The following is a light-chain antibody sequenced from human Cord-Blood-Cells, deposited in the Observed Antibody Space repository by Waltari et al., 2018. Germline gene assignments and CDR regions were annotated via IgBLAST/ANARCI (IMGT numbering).Light chain of an antibody. CDR1: SPNIGNKS. V-gene: IGLV1-51*01. Sequence: QSVLTHPPSVYAPPGHNLTISCSGSSPNIGNKSASWYQQPPGTDPKRLIYYKNKRASAIPVLFSGSKCGTAATLGRTGRSGGEKADYYSGTCDRSLGADVFETGTKDTVL. CDR3: GTCDRSLGADV. CDR2: YKN. J-gene: IGLJ1*01.